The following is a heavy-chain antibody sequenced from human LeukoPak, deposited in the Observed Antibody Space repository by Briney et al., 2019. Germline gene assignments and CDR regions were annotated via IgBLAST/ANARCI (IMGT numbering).Heavy chain of an antibody. D-gene: IGHD3-22*01. J-gene: IGHJ4*02. Sequence: PGGSLGLSCAASGFTFSSYAMSWVRQALGKGLEWVSLISSSGGGTYYADSVKGRFTISRDNSKNTLYLQMNSLRAEDTAVYYCARDNRGGYYDSSGFDYWGQGTLVTVSS. V-gene: IGHV3-23*01. CDR1: GFTFSSYA. CDR2: ISSSGGGT. CDR3: ARDNRGGYYDSSGFDY.